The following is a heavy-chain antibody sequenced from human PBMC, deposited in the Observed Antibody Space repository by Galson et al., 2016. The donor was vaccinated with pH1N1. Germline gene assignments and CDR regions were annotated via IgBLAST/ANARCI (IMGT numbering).Heavy chain of an antibody. CDR2: IKSKFHGGAT. Sequence: SLRLSCAASGFTFSNTWMHWVRQAPGKGLEWVGRIKSKFHGGATDYAAPVQGRFTISRDDSENTLYLQMNSLKTEDTALYYCFGWRDDAWGTGNTFEVWGQGTMVSVSS. CDR1: GFTFSNTW. V-gene: IGHV3-15*01. CDR3: FGWRDDAWGTGNTFEV. D-gene: IGHD1-14*01. J-gene: IGHJ3*01.